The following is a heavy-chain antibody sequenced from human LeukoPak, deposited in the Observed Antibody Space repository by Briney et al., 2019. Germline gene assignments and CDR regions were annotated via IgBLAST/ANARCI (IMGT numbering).Heavy chain of an antibody. CDR3: AELGITMIGGV. Sequence: GGSLRLSCEASGFTFSTYNMNWVRQAPGKRLEWVSSITSTSSYVFYADSVKGRFTISRDNAKNSLYLQMNSLRAEDTAVYYCAELGITMIGGVWGKGTTVTNSS. CDR2: ITSTSSYV. J-gene: IGHJ6*04. V-gene: IGHV3-21*01. D-gene: IGHD3-10*02. CDR1: GFTFSTYN.